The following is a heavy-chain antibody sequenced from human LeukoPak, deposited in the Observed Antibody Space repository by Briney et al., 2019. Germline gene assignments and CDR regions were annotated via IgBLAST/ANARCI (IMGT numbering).Heavy chain of an antibody. D-gene: IGHD3-10*01. CDR2: INAGNGNT. Sequence: GASVKVSCKASGYTFTSYAMHWVRQAPGQRLEWMGWINAGNGNTKYSQKFQGRVTITRDTSASTAYMELSSLRSEDTAVYYCARVSKDYGSGSYTSFDYWGQGTLVTVSS. CDR1: GYTFTSYA. V-gene: IGHV1-3*01. J-gene: IGHJ4*02. CDR3: ARVSKDYGSGSYTSFDY.